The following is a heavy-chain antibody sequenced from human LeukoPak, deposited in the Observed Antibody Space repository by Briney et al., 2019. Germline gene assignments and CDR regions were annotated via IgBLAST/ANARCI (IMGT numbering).Heavy chain of an antibody. CDR1: GVTFSGST. D-gene: IGHD1-26*01. CDR2: IRSKANNYAT. J-gene: IGHJ6*02. CDR3: IRGAASGSYYGFDV. Sequence: GGSLRLSCAASGVTFSGSTMHWVRQASGKGLEWVGRIRSKANNYATAYATSVKGRFTLSRDDSKNTAYLQMNSLKTEDTAVYYCIRGAASGSYYGFDVWGQGATVTVSS. V-gene: IGHV3-73*01.